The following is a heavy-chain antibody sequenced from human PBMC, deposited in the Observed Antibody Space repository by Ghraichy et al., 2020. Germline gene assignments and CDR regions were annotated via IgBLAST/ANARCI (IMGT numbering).Heavy chain of an antibody. CDR2: IYTSGST. CDR3: AREEGSGWEWGNWFDP. D-gene: IGHD6-19*01. J-gene: IGHJ5*02. V-gene: IGHV4-61*02. Sequence: SETLSLTCTVSGGSISSGSYYWSWIRQPAGKGLEWIGRIYTSGSTNYNPSLKSRVTMSVDTSKNQFSLKLSSVTAADTAVYYCAREEGSGWEWGNWFDPWGQGTLVTVSS. CDR1: GGSISSGSYY.